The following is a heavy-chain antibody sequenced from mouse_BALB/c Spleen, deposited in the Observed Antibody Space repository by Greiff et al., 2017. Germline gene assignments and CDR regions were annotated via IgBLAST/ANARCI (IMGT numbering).Heavy chain of an antibody. J-gene: IGHJ2*01. CDR1: GFNIKDTY. CDR3: ARSASYYYGSSY. Sequence: EVQLQQSGAELVKPGASVKLSCTASGFNIKDTYMHWVKQRPEQGLEWIGRIDPANGNTKYDPKFQGKATITADTSSNTAYLQLSSLTSEDTAVYYCARSASYYYGSSYWGQGTTLTVSS. D-gene: IGHD1-1*01. V-gene: IGHV14-3*02. CDR2: IDPANGNT.